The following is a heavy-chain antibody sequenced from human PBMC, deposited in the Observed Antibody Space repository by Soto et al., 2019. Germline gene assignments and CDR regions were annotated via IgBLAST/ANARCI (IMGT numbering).Heavy chain of an antibody. Sequence: GGSLRLSCAASGFVFSDYEMNWVRQAPGKGLEWVAYISSTGNIVHYADSVGGRFTVSRDNARNSFFLHMNTLRVEDSALYYCARDRAAGGYWGQGTLVTGS. CDR2: ISSTGNIV. CDR1: GFVFSDYE. J-gene: IGHJ4*02. D-gene: IGHD6-19*01. V-gene: IGHV3-48*03. CDR3: ARDRAAGGY.